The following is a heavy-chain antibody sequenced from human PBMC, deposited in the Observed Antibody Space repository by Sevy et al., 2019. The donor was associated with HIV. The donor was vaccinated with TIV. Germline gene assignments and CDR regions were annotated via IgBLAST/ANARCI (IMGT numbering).Heavy chain of an antibody. CDR1: GFTFSSHA. J-gene: IGHJ4*02. Sequence: GGSLRLSCVASGFTFSSHAMNWVRQVPGKGLEWVSSIGTNGDGRYYADSVKGRFTISRDNSKSPLYLQMNSLRAEDTALYYCSKPIYFYDNSGYSGDYWGQGIRVTVSS. D-gene: IGHD3-22*01. V-gene: IGHV3-23*01. CDR3: SKPIYFYDNSGYSGDY. CDR2: IGTNGDGR.